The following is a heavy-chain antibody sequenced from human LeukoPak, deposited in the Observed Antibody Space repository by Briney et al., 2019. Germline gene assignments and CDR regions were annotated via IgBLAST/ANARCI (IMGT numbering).Heavy chain of an antibody. CDR1: GFTFSSYW. D-gene: IGHD1-26*01. Sequence: GGSLRLSCAASGFTFSSYWMSWVRQAPGKGLEWVANIKQDGSEKYYVDSVKGRFTISRDNAKNSLYLQMNSLRAEDTAVYYCARELVVGATISTDALDIWGQGTMVTVSS. CDR2: IKQDGSEK. J-gene: IGHJ3*02. CDR3: ARELVVGATISTDALDI. V-gene: IGHV3-7*01.